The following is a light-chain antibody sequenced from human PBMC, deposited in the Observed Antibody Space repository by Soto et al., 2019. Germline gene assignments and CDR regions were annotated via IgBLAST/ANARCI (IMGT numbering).Light chain of an antibody. V-gene: IGKV3-15*01. CDR3: QQYGHWPPYT. CDR2: GTT. J-gene: IGKJ2*01. Sequence: EIGRTQSPATLSVSPGARVTLSSRAIQSVSRKLAWYQQKPGQAPRLLIYGTTTRATGIPARFSGSGSGTEFTLTISSLQSEDFGIYYCQQYGHWPPYTFGQGTTLETK. CDR1: QSVSRK.